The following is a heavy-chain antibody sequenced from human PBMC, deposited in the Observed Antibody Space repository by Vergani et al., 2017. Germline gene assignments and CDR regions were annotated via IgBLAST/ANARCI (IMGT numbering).Heavy chain of an antibody. CDR2: ISGSGGST. J-gene: IGHJ6*03. Sequence: EVQLVESGGGLVQPGGSLRLSCAASGFTFSSYAMSWVRQAPGKGLEWVSAISGSGGSTYYADSVKGRFTISRDNAKNSLYLQMNSLRAEDTAVYYCATYLDCGGDCHYYYYMDVWGKGTTVTVSS. D-gene: IGHD2-21*01. CDR1: GFTFSSYA. V-gene: IGHV3-23*04. CDR3: ATYLDCGGDCHYYYYMDV.